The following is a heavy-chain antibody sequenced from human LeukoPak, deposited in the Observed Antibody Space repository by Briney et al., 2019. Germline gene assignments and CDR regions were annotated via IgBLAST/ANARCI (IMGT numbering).Heavy chain of an antibody. Sequence: SVKVSCKASGGTFSSYAISWVRQAPRQALEGMGRIIPIFGTANYAHKLQGRVTITTDESTSTAYMELRSLRSEDTAVYYCASGRDGYNNAFDIWGQGTMVTVSS. D-gene: IGHD5-24*01. V-gene: IGHV1-69*05. CDR3: ASGRDGYNNAFDI. CDR2: IIPIFGTA. J-gene: IGHJ3*02. CDR1: GGTFSSYA.